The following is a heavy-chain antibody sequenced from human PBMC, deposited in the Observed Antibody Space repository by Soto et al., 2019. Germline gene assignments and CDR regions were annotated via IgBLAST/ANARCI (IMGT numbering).Heavy chain of an antibody. J-gene: IGHJ3*02. D-gene: IGHD6-19*01. CDR2: IYYSGST. Sequence: QLQLQESGPGLVKPSETLSLTCTVSGGSISSSSYYWGWIRQPPGKGLEWIGSIYYSGSTYYNPSLKSRVTISVDTSKNQFSLKLSSVTAADTAVYYCAGYPSGWKGAFDIWGQGTMVTVSS. CDR3: AGYPSGWKGAFDI. CDR1: GGSISSSSYY. V-gene: IGHV4-39*01.